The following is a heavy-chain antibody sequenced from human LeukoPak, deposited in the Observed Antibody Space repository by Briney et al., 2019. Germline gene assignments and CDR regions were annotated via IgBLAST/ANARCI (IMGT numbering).Heavy chain of an antibody. V-gene: IGHV3-30-3*01. D-gene: IGHD3-9*01. Sequence: PGRSLRLSCAASGFTFSSYAMHWVRQAPGKGLEWVAVISYDGSNKYYADSVKGRFTISRDNSKNTLYLQMNSLRAEDTAVYYCAWARYYDVDYWGQGTLVTVSS. J-gene: IGHJ4*02. CDR1: GFTFSSYA. CDR2: ISYDGSNK. CDR3: AWARYYDVDY.